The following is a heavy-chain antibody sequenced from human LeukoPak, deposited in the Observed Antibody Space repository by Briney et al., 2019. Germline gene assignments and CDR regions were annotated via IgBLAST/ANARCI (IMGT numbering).Heavy chain of an antibody. Sequence: SETLSLTCTVSGGSISSYYWSWIRLPPGKGLEWIGYLSKSGNTNYSPSLKSRVTIFGDTSKNQFFLKLSSVAAADTAVYYCARARYVNSFYAFDIWGQGTLVTVSS. V-gene: IGHV4-59*01. J-gene: IGHJ3*02. D-gene: IGHD3-9*01. CDR3: ARARYVNSFYAFDI. CDR2: LSKSGNT. CDR1: GGSISSYY.